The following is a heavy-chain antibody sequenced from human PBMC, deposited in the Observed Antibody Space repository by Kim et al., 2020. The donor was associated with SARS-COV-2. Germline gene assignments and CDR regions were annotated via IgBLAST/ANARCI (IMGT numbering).Heavy chain of an antibody. D-gene: IGHD3-10*01. CDR2: ISSSTSKI. J-gene: IGHJ5*02. Sequence: GGSLRLSCAASGFTFRSYSMNWVRQAPGKGLEWVSYISSSTSKIYYADSVRGRFTISRDNAKNSLYLQMNNLRAEDTAVYYCARDAAVWFGESYWFDPWGQGTLVTVSS. V-gene: IGHV3-48*04. CDR3: ARDAAVWFGESYWFDP. CDR1: GFTFRSYS.